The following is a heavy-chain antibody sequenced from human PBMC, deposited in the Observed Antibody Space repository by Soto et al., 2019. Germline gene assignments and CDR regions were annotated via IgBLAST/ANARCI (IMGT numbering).Heavy chain of an antibody. J-gene: IGHJ4*02. CDR1: GFTYSNSD. CDR3: AKSVSGRRTYYFDY. CDR2: ISGSGDKT. V-gene: IGHV3-23*01. Sequence: EVHLLESGGGLVQPGGSLRLSCAASGFTYSNSDMSWARQAPGEGLEWVSSISGSGDKTYYVDSVRGRFAISRDNTNSRLFLQMNSLRAEDTAVYYCAKSVSGRRTYYFDYWGQGTLVTVSS.